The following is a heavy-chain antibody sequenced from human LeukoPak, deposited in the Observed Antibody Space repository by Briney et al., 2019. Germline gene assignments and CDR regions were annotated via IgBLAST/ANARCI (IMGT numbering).Heavy chain of an antibody. V-gene: IGHV3-21*04. D-gene: IGHD5-18*01. CDR1: GFTFSSYS. CDR2: ISSSSSYI. CDR3: AILGYSYGLREV. J-gene: IGHJ4*02. Sequence: GGSLRLSCAASGFTFSSYSMNWVRQAPGKGLEWVSSISSSSSYIYYADSVKGRFTISRDNAKNSLYLQMNSLRAEDTALYYCAILGYSYGLREVWGQGTLVTVSS.